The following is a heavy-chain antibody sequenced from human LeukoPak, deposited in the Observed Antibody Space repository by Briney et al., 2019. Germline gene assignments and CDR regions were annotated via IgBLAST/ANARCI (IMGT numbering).Heavy chain of an antibody. V-gene: IGHV3-64*01. Sequence: VGSLRLSCAASGLDFSTYAMHWVRLTPGKGLEFVSAISKSGDDTSYGNDVKGRFTISRDNIKNTVDLEMGSLRVDDTGIYYCARIPEYWGQGTVVTVSS. CDR2: ISKSGDDT. CDR3: ARIPEY. CDR1: GLDFSTYA. J-gene: IGHJ1*01. D-gene: IGHD2-2*01.